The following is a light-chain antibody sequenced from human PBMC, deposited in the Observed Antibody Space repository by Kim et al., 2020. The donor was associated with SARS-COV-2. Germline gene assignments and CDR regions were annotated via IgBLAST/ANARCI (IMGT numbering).Light chain of an antibody. Sequence: ALEQTVRIRRQGGSLRSYYATWYQQKRGQAPKVVNYGNDHRPSGVPDRFSGSRAENTAYLTITGTQAGDEADYYCTSRDSNDYVVFGGGTQLTVL. J-gene: IGLJ2*01. CDR2: GND. CDR1: SLRSYY. V-gene: IGLV3-19*01. CDR3: TSRDSNDYVV.